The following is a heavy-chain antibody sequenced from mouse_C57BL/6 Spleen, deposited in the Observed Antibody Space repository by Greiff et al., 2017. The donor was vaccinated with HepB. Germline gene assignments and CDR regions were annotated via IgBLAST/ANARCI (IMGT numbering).Heavy chain of an antibody. CDR1: GYTFTSYG. CDR3: AREGVYYDYEDAY. Sequence: QVQLKESGAELARPGASVKLSCKASGYTFTSYGISWVKQRTGQGLEWIGEIYPRSGNTYYNEKFKGKATLTADKSSSTAYMELRSLTSEDSAVYFCAREGVYYDYEDAYWGQGTLVTVSA. D-gene: IGHD2-4*01. J-gene: IGHJ3*01. V-gene: IGHV1-81*01. CDR2: IYPRSGNT.